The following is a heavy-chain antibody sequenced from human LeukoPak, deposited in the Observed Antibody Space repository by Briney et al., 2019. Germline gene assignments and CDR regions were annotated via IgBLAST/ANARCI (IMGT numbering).Heavy chain of an antibody. CDR3: ARDRRGGDAFDI. J-gene: IGHJ3*02. V-gene: IGHV1-69*06. Sequence: SVKVSCKASGGTFSSYAISWVRQAPGQGLEWMGGIIPIFGTANYAQKFQGRVTISADKSTSTDYMELSSLRSEDTAMYYCARDRRGGDAFDIWGQGTMVTVSS. CDR1: GGTFSSYA. D-gene: IGHD6-25*01. CDR2: IIPIFGTA.